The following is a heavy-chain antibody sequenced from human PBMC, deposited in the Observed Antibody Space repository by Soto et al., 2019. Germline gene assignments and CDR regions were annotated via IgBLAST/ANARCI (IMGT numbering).Heavy chain of an antibody. CDR3: ARILGSGVSCYRACDV. V-gene: IGHV1-69*02. CDR1: GGTFSSYT. J-gene: IGHJ6*02. Sequence: QVQLVQSGAEVKKPGSSVKVSCKASGGTFSSYTISWVRQAPGQGLEWMGRIIPILGIANYAQKFQGRVTITADKSTSTAYMELSSLRSEDTAVYYCARILGSGVSCYRACDVWGQETTVTVSS. D-gene: IGHD2-15*01. CDR2: IIPILGIA.